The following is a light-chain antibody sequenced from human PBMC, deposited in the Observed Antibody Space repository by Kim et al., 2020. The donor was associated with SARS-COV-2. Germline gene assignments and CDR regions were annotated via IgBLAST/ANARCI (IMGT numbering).Light chain of an antibody. CDR3: QSYDSSLSGSV. CDR2: GNN. Sequence: VTISRTGSSSNIGAGYDVYWYQQLPGTAPKLLIYGNNNRPSGVPDRFSGSESGTSASLAITGLQAEDEADYYCQSYDSSLSGSVFGGGTKLTVL. J-gene: IGLJ2*01. CDR1: SSNIGAGYD. V-gene: IGLV1-40*01.